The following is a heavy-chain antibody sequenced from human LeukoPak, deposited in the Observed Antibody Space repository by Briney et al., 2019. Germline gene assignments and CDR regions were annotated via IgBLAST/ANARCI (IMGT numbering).Heavy chain of an antibody. V-gene: IGHV3-21*01. CDR1: GFTFSSYS. D-gene: IGHD3-10*01. CDR2: ISSSSYI. Sequence: GGSLRLSCAASGFTFSSYSMNWVRQAPGKGLEWVSSISSSSYIYYADSVKGRFTISRDNAKNSLYLQMNSLRAEDTAVYYCAKDRGDGEFASWGQGTLVTVSS. CDR3: AKDRGDGEFAS. J-gene: IGHJ5*02.